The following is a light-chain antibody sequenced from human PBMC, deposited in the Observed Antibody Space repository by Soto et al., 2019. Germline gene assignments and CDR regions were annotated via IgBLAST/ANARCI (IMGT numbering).Light chain of an antibody. CDR1: QSVPSDW. CDR3: QQYGNFPYT. V-gene: IGKV3-20*01. CDR2: GAS. J-gene: IGKJ2*01. Sequence: EIVLTQSPGTLSLSPGERATLSCRASQSVPSDWLAWYRHKPGQAPRLLIYGASSRATGVPDRVSGSGSGTDFTLTINRLEPEYLALYYCQQYGNFPYTFGQGTKLEIK.